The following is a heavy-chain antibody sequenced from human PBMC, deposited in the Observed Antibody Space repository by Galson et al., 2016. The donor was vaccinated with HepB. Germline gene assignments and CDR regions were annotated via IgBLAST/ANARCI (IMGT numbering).Heavy chain of an antibody. J-gene: IGHJ3*02. CDR1: GDSVSTNSVT. Sequence: CAISGDSVSTNSVTWNWLRQSPSRGLEWLGRTYYRSKWNSDYVLPVKSRITINSDTSKNQFSLQLNSVTPEDTAVYYCARGRNHAFDIWGQGKMVTVSS. CDR2: TYYRSKWNS. CDR3: ARGRNHAFDI. V-gene: IGHV6-1*01.